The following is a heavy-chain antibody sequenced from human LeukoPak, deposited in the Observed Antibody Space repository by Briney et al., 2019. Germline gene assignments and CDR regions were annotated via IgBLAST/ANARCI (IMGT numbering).Heavy chain of an antibody. CDR3: ARDSWFKWLEDY. CDR1: GFTFSNYA. V-gene: IGHV3-30*04. Sequence: GRSLRLSCAASGFTFSNYAMHWVRQAPDKGLEWVAVVSYDGSNKYYADSVKGRFTVSRDNSKNTLYLQMNSLRAEDTAVYYCARDSWFKWLEDYWGQGTLVTVSS. CDR2: VSYDGSNK. J-gene: IGHJ4*02. D-gene: IGHD6-19*01.